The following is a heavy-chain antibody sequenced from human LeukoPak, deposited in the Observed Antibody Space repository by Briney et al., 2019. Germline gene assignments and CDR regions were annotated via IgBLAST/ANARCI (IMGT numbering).Heavy chain of an antibody. CDR2: ISSNGGST. D-gene: IGHD3-16*01. CDR3: ARGRYYDYVWGSPGFDY. Sequence: GGSLRLSCAASGFTFSSYAMHWVRQAPGKGLEYVSAISSNGGSTYYANSVKGRFTISRDNSKNTLYLQMGSLRAEDMAVYYCARGRYYDYVWGSPGFDYWGQGTLVTVSS. CDR1: GFTFSSYA. V-gene: IGHV3-64*01. J-gene: IGHJ4*02.